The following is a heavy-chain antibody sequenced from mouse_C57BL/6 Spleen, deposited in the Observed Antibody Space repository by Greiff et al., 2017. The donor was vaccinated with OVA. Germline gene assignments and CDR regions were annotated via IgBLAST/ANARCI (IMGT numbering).Heavy chain of an antibody. CDR2: IYPGDGDT. CDR3: AREGGDYGLYYFDY. Sequence: QVQLKQSGPELVKPGASVKISCKASGYAFSSSWMNWVKQRPGKGLEWIGRIYPGDGDTNYNGKFKGKATLTADKSSSTAYMQLSSLTSEDSAVYFCAREGGDYGLYYFDYWGQGTTLTVSS. J-gene: IGHJ2*01. D-gene: IGHD1-1*02. CDR1: GYAFSSSW. V-gene: IGHV1-82*01.